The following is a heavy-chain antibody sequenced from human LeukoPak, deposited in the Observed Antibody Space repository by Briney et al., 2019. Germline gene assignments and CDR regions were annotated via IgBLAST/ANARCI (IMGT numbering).Heavy chain of an antibody. CDR3: ARRSQYSSSSFDY. J-gene: IGHJ4*02. Sequence: PSETLSLTCTVSGGSISSSSYYWGWIRQPPGKGLEWIGSIYYSGSTYYNPSLKSRVTISVDTSKNQFSLKLSSVTAADTAVYYCARRSQYSSSSFDYWGQGTLVTVSS. D-gene: IGHD6-6*01. CDR2: IYYSGST. CDR1: GGSISSSSYY. V-gene: IGHV4-39*01.